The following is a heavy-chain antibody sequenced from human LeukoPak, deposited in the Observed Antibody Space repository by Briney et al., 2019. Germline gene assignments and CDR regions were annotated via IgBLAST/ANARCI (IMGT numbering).Heavy chain of an antibody. J-gene: IGHJ6*03. CDR1: GFTFSNAW. Sequence: PGGSLRLSCAASGFTFSNAWMSWVRQAPGKGLEWVGRIKSKTDGGTTDYAAPVKGRFTISRDDSKNTLYLQMNSLKTEDTAVYYCTTDLPVGGYSYGSRVHSYNYYYYYYMDVWGKGTTVTVSS. CDR3: TTDLPVGGYSYGSRVHSYNYYYYYYMDV. CDR2: IKSKTDGGTT. D-gene: IGHD5-18*01. V-gene: IGHV3-15*01.